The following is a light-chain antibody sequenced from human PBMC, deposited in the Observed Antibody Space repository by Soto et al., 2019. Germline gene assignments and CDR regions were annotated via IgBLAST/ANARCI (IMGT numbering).Light chain of an antibody. CDR3: QQYGSSPYT. Sequence: EIVLTQSPGTLSLSPGERATLSCSASQSVSSSYLAWYQQKPGQAPRLLIYGVSSRATGIPDRFSGSGSGTDFTLTISSLEPEDFAVYYCQQYGSSPYTFGQGTKLEIK. CDR2: GVS. CDR1: QSVSSSY. J-gene: IGKJ2*01. V-gene: IGKV3-20*01.